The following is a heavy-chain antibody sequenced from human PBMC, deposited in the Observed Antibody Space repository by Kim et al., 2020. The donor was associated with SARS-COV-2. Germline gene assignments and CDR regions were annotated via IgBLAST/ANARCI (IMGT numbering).Heavy chain of an antibody. CDR2: INQSGST. Sequence: SETLSLTCAVYGGSFSGYCWSWIRQPPGKGLEWIGEINQSGSTNYNPSLKSRVTISVDTSRTQFSLNLSSVTAADTAVYYCARGRDYYDSSGEEYFQHWGQGTLVTVSS. V-gene: IGHV4-34*01. D-gene: IGHD3-22*01. CDR3: ARGRDYYDSSGEEYFQH. CDR1: GGSFSGYC. J-gene: IGHJ1*01.